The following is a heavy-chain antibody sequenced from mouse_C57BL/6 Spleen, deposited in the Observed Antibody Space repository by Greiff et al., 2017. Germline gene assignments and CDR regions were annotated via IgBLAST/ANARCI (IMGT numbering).Heavy chain of an antibody. D-gene: IGHD1-2*01. CDR1: GFNIKDDY. Sequence: VQLKQSGAELVRPGASVKLSCTASGFNIKDDYMHWVKQRPEQGLEWIGWIDPENGDTAYASKFQGKATITADTSANTADLQLSSLPSEDSAVYYCARGYGYYAMDYWGQGTSVTVSS. CDR2: IDPENGDT. J-gene: IGHJ4*01. CDR3: ARGYGYYAMDY. V-gene: IGHV14-4*01.